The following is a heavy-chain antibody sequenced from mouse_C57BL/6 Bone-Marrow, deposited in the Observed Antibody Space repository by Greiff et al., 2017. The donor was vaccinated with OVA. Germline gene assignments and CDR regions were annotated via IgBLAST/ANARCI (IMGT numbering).Heavy chain of an antibody. CDR3: ARGEAYDGYYYAMDY. V-gene: IGHV1-81*01. J-gene: IGHJ4*01. CDR2: IYPRSGNT. D-gene: IGHD2-3*01. CDR1: GYTFTSYG. Sequence: QVQLQQSGAELARPGASVKLSCKASGYTFTSYGISWVKQRPGQGLEWIGEIYPRSGNTYYNEKFKGKATLTADKSSSTAYMELRSLTSEDSAVYFCARGEAYDGYYYAMDYWGQGTSVTVSS.